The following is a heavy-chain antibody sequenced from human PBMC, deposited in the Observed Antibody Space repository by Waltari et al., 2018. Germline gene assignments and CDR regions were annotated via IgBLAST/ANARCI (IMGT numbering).Heavy chain of an antibody. D-gene: IGHD5-18*01. CDR3: ARDFIVDTGMVTGSFDP. Sequence: QVQLVQSGAEVKKPGSSVKVSCKASGGTFSSYAISWVRQAPGQGLEWMGGIIPLLGIPTYEQKLQGRVTMTAAKTTSTAYMEQSSLRSEDTAVYYCARDFIVDTGMVTGSFDPWGQGPLVPVPS. CDR1: GGTFSSYA. CDR2: IIPLLGIP. J-gene: IGHJ5*02. V-gene: IGHV1-69*10.